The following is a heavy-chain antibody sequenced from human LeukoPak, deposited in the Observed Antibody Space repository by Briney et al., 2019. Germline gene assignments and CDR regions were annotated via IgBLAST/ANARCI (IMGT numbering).Heavy chain of an antibody. CDR1: GGSISSSSYY. Sequence: SETLSLTCTVSGGSISSSSYYWGWIRQPPGKGLEWIGSIYYSGSTYYNPSLKSRVTISVDTSKNQFSLNLSSVTAADTAMYYCARDARYSSSSPFDYWGQGTLVTVSS. CDR2: IYYSGST. V-gene: IGHV4-39*07. D-gene: IGHD6-13*01. J-gene: IGHJ4*02. CDR3: ARDARYSSSSPFDY.